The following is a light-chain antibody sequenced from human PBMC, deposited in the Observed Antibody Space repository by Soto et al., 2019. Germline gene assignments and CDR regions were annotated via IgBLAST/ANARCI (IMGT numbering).Light chain of an antibody. J-gene: IGLJ3*02. CDR2: RND. Sequence: QSVLTQPPSESGTPGQRVTISCSGSISNLGSNFVFWYQQLPGAAPKLLISRNDQRPSGVPDRFSGSKSGTSASLAISGLRSEDEADYHCAAWDDSLRGVVFGGGTKLTVL. V-gene: IGLV1-47*01. CDR3: AAWDDSLRGVV. CDR1: ISNLGSNF.